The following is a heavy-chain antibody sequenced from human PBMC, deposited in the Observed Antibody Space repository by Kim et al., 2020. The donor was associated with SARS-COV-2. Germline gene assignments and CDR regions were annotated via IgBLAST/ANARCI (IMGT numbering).Heavy chain of an antibody. D-gene: IGHD3-16*01. J-gene: IGHJ6*02. V-gene: IGHV3-53*01. Sequence: YADSVKGRFTISRENSQNTVYLQMRSLRAEDTAVYFCARPHSSAYAYALAVWGQGTTVTVSS. CDR3: ARPHSSAYAYALAV.